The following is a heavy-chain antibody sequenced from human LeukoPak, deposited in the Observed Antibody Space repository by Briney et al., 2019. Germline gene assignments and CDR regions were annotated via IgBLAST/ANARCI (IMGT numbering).Heavy chain of an antibody. V-gene: IGHV3-30*01. CDR2: ISYDGSNK. Sequence: PGGSLRLSCAASGFTFSSYAMLWVRQAPGKGREWVAVISYDGSNKYYADSVKGRFTNSRDNSKHALYLQMTSLRAEDTAVYYCARDRIPTTPYCSSTSCYNNWFDPWGQGTLVTVSS. D-gene: IGHD2-2*01. CDR1: GFTFSSYA. CDR3: ARDRIPTTPYCSSTSCYNNWFDP. J-gene: IGHJ5*02.